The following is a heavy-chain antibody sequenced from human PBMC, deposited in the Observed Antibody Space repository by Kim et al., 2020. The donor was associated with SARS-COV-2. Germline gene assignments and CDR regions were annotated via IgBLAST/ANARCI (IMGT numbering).Heavy chain of an antibody. CDR1: GGSISSYY. CDR2: IYYSGST. CDR3: ARDGGSSGYYYVPYFDY. D-gene: IGHD3-22*01. Sequence: SETLSLTCTVSGGSISSYYWSWIRQPPGKGLEWIGYIYYSGSTNYNPSLKSRVTISVDTSKNQFSLKLSSVTAADTAVYYCARDGGSSGYYYVPYFDYWGQGTLVTVSS. J-gene: IGHJ4*02. V-gene: IGHV4-59*13.